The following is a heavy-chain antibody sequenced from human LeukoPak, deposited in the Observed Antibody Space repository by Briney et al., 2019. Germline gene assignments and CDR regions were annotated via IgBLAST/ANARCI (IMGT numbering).Heavy chain of an antibody. V-gene: IGHV3-48*03. J-gene: IGHJ6*04. CDR3: AELGITMIGGV. CDR1: GFTFSSYE. CDR2: ISSSSSTT. D-gene: IGHD3-10*02. Sequence: RGGSLRLSCAASGFTFSSYEMNSVRQAPGEGLGWVSYISSSSSTTYYADSVKGRFTFSRDNAKNSLYLQMNSLRAEDTAVYYCAELGITMIGGVWGKGPTVTISS.